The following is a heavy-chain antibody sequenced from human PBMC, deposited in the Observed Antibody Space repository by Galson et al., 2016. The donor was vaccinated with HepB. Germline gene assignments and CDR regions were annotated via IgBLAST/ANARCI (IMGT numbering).Heavy chain of an antibody. CDR1: GDSTNRDGFY. CDR3: ARAEFWSGHYRH. J-gene: IGHJ4*02. D-gene: IGHD3-3*01. CDR2: INYSGNT. Sequence: TLSLTCSVSGDSTNRDGFYWTWVRQHPGKGLEWIGYINYSGNTYYVPSLKSRVTISIDTSKNQFSLRLTSVTAADTAIYYCARAEFWSGHYRHWGQGTLVTVSS. V-gene: IGHV4-31*03.